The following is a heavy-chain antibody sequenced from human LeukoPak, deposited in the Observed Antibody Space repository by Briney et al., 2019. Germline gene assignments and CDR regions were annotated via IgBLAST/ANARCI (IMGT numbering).Heavy chain of an antibody. CDR2: ISDSGST. V-gene: IGHV4-59*08. J-gene: IGHJ5*02. CDR3: ARQGYCSGGTCYALFGP. Sequence: SETLSLTCTVSGGSISSYYWGWIRQPPGKGLEWIGYISDSGSTYYTPSLKTRATMSADTSKNQLSLRLVSVTAADTAGYYCARQGYCSGGTCYALFGPWGQGTLVIVSS. D-gene: IGHD2-15*01. CDR1: GGSISSYY.